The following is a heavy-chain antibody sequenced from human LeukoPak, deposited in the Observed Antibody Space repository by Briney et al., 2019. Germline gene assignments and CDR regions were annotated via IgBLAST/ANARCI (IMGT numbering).Heavy chain of an antibody. CDR1: GGSISSSSYY. V-gene: IGHV4-39*07. D-gene: IGHD2-15*01. Sequence: PSETLSLTCTVSGGSISSSSYYWGWIRQPPGKGLEWIGSIYYSGSTYYNPSLKSQVTISVDTSKNQFSLKLSSVTAADTAVYYCTDRVVVAATPTFVHWGQGTLVTVSS. J-gene: IGHJ4*02. CDR3: TDRVVVAATPTFVH. CDR2: IYYSGST.